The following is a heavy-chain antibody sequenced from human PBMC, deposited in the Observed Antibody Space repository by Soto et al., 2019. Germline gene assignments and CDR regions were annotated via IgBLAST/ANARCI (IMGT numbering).Heavy chain of an antibody. V-gene: IGHV3-15*01. CDR3: VEGWNDF. CDR1: GFMFSSAW. D-gene: IGHD1-1*01. J-gene: IGHJ4*02. Sequence: DLVESGGDLVKQGGSLRLSCAASGFMFSSAWMSWVRQAPGKGLEWVGRIKSKRDGGTTDYAPPVKGRFVISRDDSKNTLYLQMNSLKTDDTAVYYCVEGWNDFWGQGTLVAVSS. CDR2: IKSKRDGGTT.